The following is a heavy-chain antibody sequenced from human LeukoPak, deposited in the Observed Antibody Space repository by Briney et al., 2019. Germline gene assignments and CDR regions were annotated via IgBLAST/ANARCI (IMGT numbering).Heavy chain of an antibody. V-gene: IGHV4-39*01. D-gene: IGHD6-19*01. Sequence: SETLSFTCTVSGGSISSSSYYWGWIRQPPGKGLEWIGRIYYSGSTYYNPSLKSRVTISVDTSKNQFSLRLSSLTAADTAVYYCARRGKSGWRTENFDYWGQGTLVTVSS. J-gene: IGHJ4*02. CDR1: GGSISSSSYY. CDR3: ARRGKSGWRTENFDY. CDR2: IYYSGST.